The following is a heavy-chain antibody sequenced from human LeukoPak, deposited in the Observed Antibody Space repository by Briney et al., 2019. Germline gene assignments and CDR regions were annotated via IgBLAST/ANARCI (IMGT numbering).Heavy chain of an antibody. D-gene: IGHD5-18*01. CDR2: IVVGSGNT. CDR1: GFTFTSSA. J-gene: IGHJ4*02. Sequence: ASVKVSCKASGFTFTSSAMQWVRQARGQRLEWIGWIVVGSGNTNYAQKFQERVTITRDMSTSTAYMELSGLRSEDTAVYYCAADSLEDTAMAPQFDYWGQGTLVTVSS. CDR3: AADSLEDTAMAPQFDY. V-gene: IGHV1-58*02.